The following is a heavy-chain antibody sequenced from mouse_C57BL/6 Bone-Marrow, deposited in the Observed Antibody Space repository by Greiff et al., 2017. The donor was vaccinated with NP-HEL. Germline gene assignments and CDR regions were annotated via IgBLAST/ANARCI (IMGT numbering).Heavy chain of an antibody. CDR2: ISSGGSYP. CDR1: GFTFSSFG. CDR3: ARHYYSNYFDY. D-gene: IGHD2-5*01. J-gene: IGHJ2*01. V-gene: IGHV5-6*01. Sequence: EVNVVESGGDLVKPGGSLKLSCAASGFTFSSFGMSWVRQTPDKRLEWVATISSGGSYPYYPDSVKGRFPISRDNAKNTLYLQMSSLKSEDTAMYYCARHYYSNYFDYWGQGTTLTVSS.